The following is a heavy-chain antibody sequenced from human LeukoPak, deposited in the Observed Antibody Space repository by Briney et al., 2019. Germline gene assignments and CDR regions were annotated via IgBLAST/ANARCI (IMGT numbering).Heavy chain of an antibody. V-gene: IGHV1-18*01. CDR2: ISAYNGNT. J-gene: IGHJ6*03. D-gene: IGHD3-9*01. Sequence: VASVKVSCKASGYTFTSYGISWVRQAPGQGLEWMGWISAYNGNTNYAQKLQGRVTMTTDTSTSTAYMELRSLRSDDTAVYYCARNPDYDILTGYYTYYYYYYMDVWGKGTTVTISS. CDR1: GYTFTSYG. CDR3: ARNPDYDILTGYYTYYYYYYMDV.